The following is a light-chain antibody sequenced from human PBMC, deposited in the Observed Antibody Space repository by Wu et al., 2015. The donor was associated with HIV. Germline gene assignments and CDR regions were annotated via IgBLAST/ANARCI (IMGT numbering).Light chain of an antibody. CDR3: QQSYSSPGLN. Sequence: DVLLTLSPSFLSASVGDSVTITCRASQNIARYLNWYQQRPGEAPKLLMYAAYSLQNGVPSRFSATASGTVFTLTISSLQPEDFATYYCQQSYSSPGLNFGGGSKVEIK. CDR1: QNIARY. V-gene: IGKV1-39*01. J-gene: IGKJ4*01. CDR2: AAY.